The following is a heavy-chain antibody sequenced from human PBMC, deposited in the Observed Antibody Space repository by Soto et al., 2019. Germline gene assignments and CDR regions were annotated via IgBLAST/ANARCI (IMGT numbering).Heavy chain of an antibody. J-gene: IGHJ6*02. CDR1: GYTFTNYG. D-gene: IGHD2-15*01. Sequence: ASVKVSCKASGYTFTNYGINWVRQATGQGLEWMGWMNPNSGNTGYAQKFQGRVTMTRNTSISTAYMELSSLRSEDTAVYYCARGFVVVVAATLDYYYGMDVWGQGTTVTVSS. CDR2: MNPNSGNT. CDR3: ARGFVVVVAATLDYYYGMDV. V-gene: IGHV1-8*02.